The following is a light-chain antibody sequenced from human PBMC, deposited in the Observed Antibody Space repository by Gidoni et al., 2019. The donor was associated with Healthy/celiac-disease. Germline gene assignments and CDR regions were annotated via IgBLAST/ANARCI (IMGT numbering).Light chain of an antibody. V-gene: IGKV1-27*01. Sequence: DIQMTQSPSSLSASVGDRVTITCRESQGISNYLAWYQQKPGKVPKLLIYAASTLQSGVPSRFSGSGSGTDFTLTISSLQPEDVATYYCQKYNSAPTWTFGQGTKVEIK. J-gene: IGKJ1*01. CDR3: QKYNSAPTWT. CDR1: QGISNY. CDR2: AAS.